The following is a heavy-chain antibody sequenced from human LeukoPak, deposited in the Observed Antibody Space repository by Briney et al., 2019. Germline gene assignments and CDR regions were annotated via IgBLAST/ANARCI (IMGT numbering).Heavy chain of an antibody. CDR3: ASVIDDSSRWAFDI. D-gene: IGHD3-22*01. Sequence: ASVKVSCKASGYAFTSYAIHWVRQAPGQRLEWMGWINAGNGNTKYSQRFQGRVTITRDTSSNTAYMELSSLRSEDTAVYYCASVIDDSSRWAFDIWGQGTMVTVSS. J-gene: IGHJ3*02. CDR1: GYAFTSYA. CDR2: INAGNGNT. V-gene: IGHV1-3*01.